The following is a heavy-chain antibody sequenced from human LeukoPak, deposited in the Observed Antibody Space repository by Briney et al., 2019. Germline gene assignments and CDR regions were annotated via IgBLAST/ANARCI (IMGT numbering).Heavy chain of an antibody. J-gene: IGHJ3*02. Sequence: SETLSLICTVSGGSISSYYWSWIRQPAGKGLEWIGRIYTSGSTNYNPSLKSRVSMSVDTSKSQFSLKLSSVTAADTAVYYCARGSLTYYDSSGYYYRAFDIWGQGTMVTVSS. V-gene: IGHV4-4*07. D-gene: IGHD3-22*01. CDR1: GGSISSYY. CDR2: IYTSGST. CDR3: ARGSLTYYDSSGYYYRAFDI.